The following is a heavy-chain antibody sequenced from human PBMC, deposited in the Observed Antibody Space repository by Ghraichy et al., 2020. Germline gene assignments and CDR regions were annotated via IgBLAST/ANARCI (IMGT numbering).Heavy chain of an antibody. CDR2: ISGSGGST. V-gene: IGHV3-23*01. D-gene: IGHD6-13*01. J-gene: IGHJ6*02. CDR3: AKDLLAIAAGDRDYGMDV. CDR1: GFTFSSYA. Sequence: LSLTCAASGFTFSSYAMSWVRQAPGKGLEWVSVISGSGGSTYYADSVKGRFAISIDNSKNMLYLQMNSLRAEDTAVYYCAKDLLAIAAGDRDYGMDVWGQGTTVTVSS.